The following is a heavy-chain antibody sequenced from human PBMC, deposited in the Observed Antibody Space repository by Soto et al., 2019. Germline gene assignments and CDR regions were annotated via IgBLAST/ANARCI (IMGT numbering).Heavy chain of an antibody. V-gene: IGHV4-59*08. CDR3: VRHATDRHGNAEDWYFHL. Sequence: QVQLQESGPGLVRPSETLSLTCTVSAASISSYYWTWIRQSPGKGLEWIGHMYNSEDTKYNPSLKSRVTLSVETSKNQFSLKLRSVTAADTAIYYCVRHATDRHGNAEDWYFHLWGRGTLVTVSS. CDR1: AASISSYY. J-gene: IGHJ2*01. D-gene: IGHD2-15*01. CDR2: MYNSEDT.